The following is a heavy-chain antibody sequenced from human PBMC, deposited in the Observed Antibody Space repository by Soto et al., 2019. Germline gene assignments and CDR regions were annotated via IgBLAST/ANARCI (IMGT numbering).Heavy chain of an antibody. Sequence: ASVKVSCKASGYTFTSYAMHWVRQAPGQRLEWMGWINAGNGNTKYSQKFQGRVTITADKSTSTAYMELSSLRSEDTAVYYCANHGYKSQAPYYFDYWGQGTLVTVSS. CDR2: INAGNGNT. V-gene: IGHV1-3*01. CDR1: GYTFTSYA. J-gene: IGHJ4*02. D-gene: IGHD5-12*01. CDR3: ANHGYKSQAPYYFDY.